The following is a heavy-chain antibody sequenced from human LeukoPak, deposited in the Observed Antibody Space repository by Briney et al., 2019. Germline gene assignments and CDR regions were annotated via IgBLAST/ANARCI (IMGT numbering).Heavy chain of an antibody. V-gene: IGHV3-21*01. CDR1: GFTFTGYS. Sequence: GGSLRLSCVVSGFTFTGYSMNWVRQAPGKGLEWVSSISSSSSHIFYADSVKGRFTISRDNAKNSLYLQMNSLRAEDTAVYYCARENKMGYSYAADCWGQGTLVTVSS. D-gene: IGHD5-18*01. J-gene: IGHJ4*02. CDR3: ARENKMGYSYAADC. CDR2: ISSSSSHI.